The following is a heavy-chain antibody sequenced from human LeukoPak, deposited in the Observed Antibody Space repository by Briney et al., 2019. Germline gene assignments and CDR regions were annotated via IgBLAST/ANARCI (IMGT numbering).Heavy chain of an antibody. V-gene: IGHV4-59*01. J-gene: IGHJ6*04. CDR3: ARDGLHGSGRNGMDV. CDR1: GGSISSYY. Sequence: PSETLSLTCTVSGGSISSYYWSWIRQPPGKGLEWIGYIYYSGSTNYNPSLKSRVTISVDTSKNQFSLKLSSVTAADTAVYYCARDGLHGSGRNGMDVWGKGTTVTVSS. CDR2: IYYSGST. D-gene: IGHD3-10*01.